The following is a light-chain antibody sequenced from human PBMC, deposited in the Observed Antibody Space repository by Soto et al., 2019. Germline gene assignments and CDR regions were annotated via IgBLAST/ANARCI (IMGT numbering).Light chain of an antibody. CDR1: QSFDSY. Sequence: DIQMTQSPSSLSASVGDRVTITCRVSQSFDSYLNWYQQKPGKAPQVLIFAASSLQTGVPSRFSGSGTGTDFTLTISSLQPEDFATYYCQQSYTTPWTFGPGTKVEIK. V-gene: IGKV1-39*01. J-gene: IGKJ1*01. CDR2: AAS. CDR3: QQSYTTPWT.